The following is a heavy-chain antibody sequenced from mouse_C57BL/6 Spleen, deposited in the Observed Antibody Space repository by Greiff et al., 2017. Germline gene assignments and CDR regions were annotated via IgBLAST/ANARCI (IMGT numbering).Heavy chain of an antibody. D-gene: IGHD1-1*01. CDR1: GYTFTDYN. J-gene: IGHJ1*03. CDR3: ARSLITTPHWYFDV. V-gene: IGHV1-22*01. Sequence: EVQLHQSGPELVKPGASVKMSCKASGYTFTDYNMHWVKQSHGKSLEWIGYLNPNNGGTSYNQKFKGKATLTVNKSSSTAYMELRSLTSEDSAVYYCARSLITTPHWYFDVWGTGTTVTVSS. CDR2: LNPNNGGT.